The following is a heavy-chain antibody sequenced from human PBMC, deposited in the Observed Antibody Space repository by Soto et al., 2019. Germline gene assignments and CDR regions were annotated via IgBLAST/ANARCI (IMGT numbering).Heavy chain of an antibody. D-gene: IGHD3-3*01. CDR1: GYTFTGYY. CDR2: INPNSGGT. J-gene: IGHJ6*02. CDR3: ARFVTIFGVRYGMDV. V-gene: IGHV1-2*04. Sequence: ASVKVSCKASGYTFTGYYMHWVRQAPGQGLEWMGWINPNSGGTNYAQKFQGWVTMTRDTSISTAYMELSRLRSDDTAVYYCARFVTIFGVRYGMDVWGQGTTVTVSS.